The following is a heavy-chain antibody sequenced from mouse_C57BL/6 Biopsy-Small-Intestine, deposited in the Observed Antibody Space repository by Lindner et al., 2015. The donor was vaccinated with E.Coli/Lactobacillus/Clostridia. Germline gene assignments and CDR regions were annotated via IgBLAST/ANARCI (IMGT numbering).Heavy chain of an antibody. V-gene: IGHV1-84*02. CDR1: GYTFSVYG. Sequence: SVKVSCKASGYTFSVYGVSWVRQAPGQGLEWMGWFSAYSGDTNYAQKFQGRVTMTTDTSTYTAYMELRSLRSDDTAVYYCARDRYCSGGSCYNCLDYWGQGTLVTVSS. CDR2: FSAYSGDT. D-gene: IGHD1-1*02. J-gene: IGHJ4*01. CDR3: ARDRYCSGGSCYNCLDY.